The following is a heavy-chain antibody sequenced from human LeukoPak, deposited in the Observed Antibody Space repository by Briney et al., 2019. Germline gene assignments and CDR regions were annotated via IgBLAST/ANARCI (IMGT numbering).Heavy chain of an antibody. J-gene: IGHJ4*02. V-gene: IGHV4-34*01. CDR1: GFTFSDYY. CDR2: INHSGST. CDR3: ASSSYSSGQYPPLRYFDY. Sequence: PGGSLRLSCAASGFTFSDYYMSWIRQPPGKGLEWIGEINHSGSTNYNPSLKSRVTISVDTSKNQFSLKLSSVTAADTAVYYCASSSYSSGQYPPLRYFDYWGQGTLVTVSS. D-gene: IGHD6-19*01.